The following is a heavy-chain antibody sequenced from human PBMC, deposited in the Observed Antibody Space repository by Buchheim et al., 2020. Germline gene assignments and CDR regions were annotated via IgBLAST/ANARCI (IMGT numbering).Heavy chain of an antibody. J-gene: IGHJ5*02. CDR2: IYYSGST. V-gene: IGHV4-59*01. CDR1: GGSISSYY. D-gene: IGHD3-22*01. Sequence: QVQLQESGPGLVKPSETLSLTCTVSGGSISSYYWSWIRQPPGKGLEWIGYIYYSGSTNYNPSLKSRVTISVDPSKNQFSLKLSSVTAADTAVYYCAGVYDSSGYYFSHNWFDPWGQGTL. CDR3: AGVYDSSGYYFSHNWFDP.